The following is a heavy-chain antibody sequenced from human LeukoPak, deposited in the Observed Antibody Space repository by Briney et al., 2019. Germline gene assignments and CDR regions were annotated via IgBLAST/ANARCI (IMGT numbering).Heavy chain of an antibody. D-gene: IGHD2-15*01. CDR2: IYYRGST. V-gene: IGHV4-59*11. CDR3: AGGQSVVAAPLDY. CDR1: GGSISSHY. Sequence: SETLSLTCTVSGGSISSHYWRWIRQPPGRGLEGSGYIYYRGSTNYNPSLKSRVTISVDTSKNQFSLKLSSVTAADTAVYYCAGGQSVVAAPLDYWGQGTLVTVSS. J-gene: IGHJ4*02.